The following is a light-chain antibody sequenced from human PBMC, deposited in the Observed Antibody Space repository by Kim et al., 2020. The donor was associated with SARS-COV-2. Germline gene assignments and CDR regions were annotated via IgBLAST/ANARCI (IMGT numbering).Light chain of an antibody. CDR1: GRDIGVYIY. Sequence: GQSNTISCTGSGRDIGVYIYVSWNQNHPDKAPKLFIYDVTNRPSGISDRLSGSKSGDTASLTISGLQTQDGADYYCSSYTTRTTPLFGGGTRLTV. V-gene: IGLV2-14*03. CDR2: DVT. CDR3: SSYTTRTTPL. J-gene: IGLJ2*01.